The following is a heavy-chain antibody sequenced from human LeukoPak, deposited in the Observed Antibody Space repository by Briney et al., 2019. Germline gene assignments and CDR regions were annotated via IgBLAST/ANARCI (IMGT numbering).Heavy chain of an antibody. Sequence: GGSLRLSCAASGFSFSSYAMSWVRQAPGKGLEWVLAISGSGGSTYYADSVKGRFTISRDNSKNTLYLQMNSLRAEDTAVYYCAKDSAYYYDSSGYYYDWGQGTLVTVSS. CDR2: ISGSGGST. D-gene: IGHD3-22*01. J-gene: IGHJ4*02. V-gene: IGHV3-23*01. CDR3: AKDSAYYYDSSGYYYD. CDR1: GFSFSSYA.